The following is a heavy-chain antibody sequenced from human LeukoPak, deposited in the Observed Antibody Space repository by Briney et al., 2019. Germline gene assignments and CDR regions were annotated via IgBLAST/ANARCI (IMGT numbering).Heavy chain of an antibody. CDR3: AKTTRPLGALDY. J-gene: IGHJ4*02. CDR2: IGHSNDT. CDR1: GFIFSSKA. Sequence: PGGSLRLSCAASGFIFSSKAMSWVRPAPGKGLEWVSTIGHSNDTYYADSVKGRFTISRDISKNTLYLQMDSLRVEDTAVYYCAKTTRPLGALDYWGQGTLVTVSS. D-gene: IGHD1-26*01. V-gene: IGHV3-23*01.